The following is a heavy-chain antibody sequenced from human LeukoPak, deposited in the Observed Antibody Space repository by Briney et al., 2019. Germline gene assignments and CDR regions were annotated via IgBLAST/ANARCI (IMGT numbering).Heavy chain of an antibody. CDR2: IYYSGST. D-gene: IGHD2-2*02. CDR1: GGSISSSSYY. Sequence: SETLSLTCTVSGGSISSSSYYWGWIRQPPGKGLEWLGSIYYSGSTYYNPSLKSRVTISVDTSKNQFSLKLSSVTAADTAVYYCARQARRYCSSTSCYKMGYYYYYYMDVWGKGTTVTVSS. J-gene: IGHJ6*03. V-gene: IGHV4-39*01. CDR3: ARQARRYCSSTSCYKMGYYYYYYMDV.